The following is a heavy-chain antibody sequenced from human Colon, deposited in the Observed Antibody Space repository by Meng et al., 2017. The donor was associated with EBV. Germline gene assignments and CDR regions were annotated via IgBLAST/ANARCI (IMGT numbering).Heavy chain of an antibody. CDR1: GGSFSGYY. CDR3: ARGPGGSYYLYYFDY. D-gene: IGHD1-26*01. Sequence: QVQREAWGAGLLKPSGTLSLTFAVYGGSFSGYYWSWIRQPPEKGLEWIGEINHSGSTNYNPSLKSRVTISVDTSKKQFSLKLSSVTAADTAVYYCARGPGGSYYLYYFDYWGQGTLVTVSS. CDR2: INHSGST. J-gene: IGHJ4*02. V-gene: IGHV4-34*01.